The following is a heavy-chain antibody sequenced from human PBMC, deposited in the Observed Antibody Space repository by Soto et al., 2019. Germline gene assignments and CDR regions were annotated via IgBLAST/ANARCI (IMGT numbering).Heavy chain of an antibody. CDR1: GGTFSNYG. V-gene: IGHV1-69*12. D-gene: IGHD1-7*01. Sequence: QVQLVQSGAEVRKPGSSVKVSCTASGGTFSNYGITWVLQAPGQGFVWMGGIIPILDITNYAQRFQGRVTFTADESTTTAYMELTRLRSEDTAIYYCATAPVGTAHGITYWYFELWGRGTLVTVSS. J-gene: IGHJ2*01. CDR2: IIPILDIT. CDR3: ATAPVGTAHGITYWYFEL.